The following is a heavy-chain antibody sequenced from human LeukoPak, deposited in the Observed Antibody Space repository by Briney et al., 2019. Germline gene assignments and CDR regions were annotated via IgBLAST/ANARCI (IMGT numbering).Heavy chain of an antibody. J-gene: IGHJ6*03. CDR2: ISGSGGST. CDR1: GFTFSSYA. CDR3: AKVGELYYYYYYMDV. D-gene: IGHD1-7*01. V-gene: IGHV3-23*01. Sequence: PGGSLRLSCAASGFTFSSYAMSWVRQAPGKGLEWVSAISGSGGSTYYADSVKGRFTISRDNSKNTPYLQMNSLRAEDTAVYYCAKVGELYYYYYYMDVWGKGTTVTVSS.